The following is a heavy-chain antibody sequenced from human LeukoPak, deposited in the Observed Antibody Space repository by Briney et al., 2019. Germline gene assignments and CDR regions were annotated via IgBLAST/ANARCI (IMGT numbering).Heavy chain of an antibody. CDR1: RFTFSSNY. CDR3: AREIAVAGTGNWFDP. CDR2: IYSGGST. Sequence: PGRSLRLSCAASRFTFSSNYMSWVRLAPGQRLVWLSVIYSGGSTYYADSVKGRFTISRDNSKNTLYLQMNSLRAEDTAVYYCAREIAVAGTGNWFDPWGQGTLVTVSS. D-gene: IGHD6-19*01. V-gene: IGHV3-66*01. J-gene: IGHJ5*02.